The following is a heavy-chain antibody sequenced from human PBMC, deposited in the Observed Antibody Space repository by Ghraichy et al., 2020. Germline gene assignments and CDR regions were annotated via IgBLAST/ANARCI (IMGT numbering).Heavy chain of an antibody. Sequence: GGSLRLSCLGSGFTFSKSWMSWVRQSPEKGLEWVSYISSSSSTIYYADSVKGRFTISRDNAKNSLYLQMNSLRAEDTAVYYCARDLFCSGGSCSDYWGQGTLVIVSA. J-gene: IGHJ4*02. V-gene: IGHV3-48*04. CDR3: ARDLFCSGGSCSDY. CDR1: GFTFSKSW. D-gene: IGHD2-15*01. CDR2: ISSSSSTI.